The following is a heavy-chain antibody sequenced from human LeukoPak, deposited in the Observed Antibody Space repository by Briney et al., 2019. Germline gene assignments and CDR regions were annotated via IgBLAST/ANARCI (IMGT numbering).Heavy chain of an antibody. CDR2: IYHSGST. CDR3: ARDSRSSLYSSSWFDY. Sequence: LETLSLTCAVSGGSISSSNWWSWVRQPPGKGLEWIGEIYHSGSTNYNPSLKSRVTISVDKSKNQFSLKLSSVTAADTAVYYCARDSRSSLYSSSWFDYWGQGTLVTVSS. CDR1: GGSISSSNW. V-gene: IGHV4-4*02. J-gene: IGHJ4*02. D-gene: IGHD6-13*01.